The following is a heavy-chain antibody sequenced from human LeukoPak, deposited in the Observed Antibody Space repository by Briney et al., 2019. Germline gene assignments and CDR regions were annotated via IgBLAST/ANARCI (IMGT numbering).Heavy chain of an antibody. CDR2: IYYSGST. CDR1: GGSISSYY. Sequence: PSETLSLTCTVSGGSISSYYWSWIRQPPGKGLEWIGYIYYSGSTNYNPSLKSRVTISVDTSKNQFSLKLSSVTAADTAVHFCARGQKYRYGYTVTELGSGYFDYWGQGTLVTVSS. V-gene: IGHV4-59*12. CDR3: ARGQKYRYGYTVTELGSGYFDY. D-gene: IGHD5-18*01. J-gene: IGHJ4*02.